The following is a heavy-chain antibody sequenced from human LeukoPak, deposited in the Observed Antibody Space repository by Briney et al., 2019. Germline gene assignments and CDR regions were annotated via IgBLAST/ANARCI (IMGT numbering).Heavy chain of an antibody. Sequence: SETLSLTCTVSGGSISSYYWSWIRQPAGKGLEWIGRIYTGGSTNYNPSLKSRVTMSVDTSKNQFSLKLSSVTAADTAVYYCARAGYDSSGYSAYFDYWGQGTLVTVSS. J-gene: IGHJ4*02. CDR2: IYTGGST. V-gene: IGHV4-4*07. CDR3: ARAGYDSSGYSAYFDY. CDR1: GGSISSYY. D-gene: IGHD3-22*01.